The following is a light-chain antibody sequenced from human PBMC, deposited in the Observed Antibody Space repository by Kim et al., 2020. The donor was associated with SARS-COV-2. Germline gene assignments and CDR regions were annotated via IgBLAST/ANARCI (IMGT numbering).Light chain of an antibody. Sequence: ALGQTVRITCKGASIRSYYATWLQQKTGQAPLIVIYGKNNRPSGIPDRFSGSSSGNTASLTITGTQAGDEADYYCNSRDSNDNVVFGGGTQLTVL. J-gene: IGLJ2*01. V-gene: IGLV3-19*01. CDR1: SIRSYY. CDR2: GKN. CDR3: NSRDSNDNVV.